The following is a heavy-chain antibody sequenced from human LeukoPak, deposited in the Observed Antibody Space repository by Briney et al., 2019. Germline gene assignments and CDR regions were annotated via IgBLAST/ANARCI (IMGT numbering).Heavy chain of an antibody. CDR2: IIPIFGTA. CDR1: GYTLTELS. D-gene: IGHD4-23*01. V-gene: IGHV1-69*05. CDR3: ARTYGGNSYWFDP. Sequence: ASVKVSCKVSGYTLTELSMHWVRQAPGQGLEWMGGIIPIFGTANYAQKFQGRVTITTDESTSTAYMELSSLRSEDTAVYYCARTYGGNSYWFDPWGQGTLVTVSS. J-gene: IGHJ5*02.